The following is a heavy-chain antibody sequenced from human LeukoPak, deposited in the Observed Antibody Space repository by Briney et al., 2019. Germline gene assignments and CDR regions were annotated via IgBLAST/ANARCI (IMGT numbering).Heavy chain of an antibody. CDR3: AKDSIDVIAVYYFDY. V-gene: IGHV3-23*01. CDR1: GFTFNNYV. D-gene: IGHD2-21*01. J-gene: IGHJ4*02. CDR2: ISGSGGGA. Sequence: GASLQISCAASGFTFNNYVMSWVRQSPGKGLEWVSAISGSGGGAYYANSVKGRFTISRDNSKNTLYLQMNSLRAEDTAVYYCAKDSIDVIAVYYFDYWGQGTLVTVSS.